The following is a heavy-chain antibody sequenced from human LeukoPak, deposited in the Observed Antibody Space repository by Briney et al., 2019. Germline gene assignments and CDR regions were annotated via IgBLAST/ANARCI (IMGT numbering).Heavy chain of an antibody. CDR3: AGGIAVAGTRPLNWFDP. CDR2: IYYSGST. D-gene: IGHD6-19*01. J-gene: IGHJ5*02. Sequence: SESLSLTCTVSGGSLSSYYWSWIRQPPGKGLEWIGYIYYSGSTNYNPSLKSRVTISVDTSKNQFSLKLSSVTAADTAVYYCAGGIAVAGTRPLNWFDPWGQGTLVTVSS. V-gene: IGHV4-59*01. CDR1: GGSLSSYY.